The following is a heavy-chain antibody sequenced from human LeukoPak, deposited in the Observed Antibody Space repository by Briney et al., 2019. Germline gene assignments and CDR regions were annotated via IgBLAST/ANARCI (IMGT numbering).Heavy chain of an antibody. CDR2: MNPNSGNT. J-gene: IGHJ4*02. CDR3: ARGMDLAAAGTAEEVYYFDY. D-gene: IGHD6-13*01. CDR1: GYTFTSYD. Sequence: GASVKVSCKASGYTFTSYDINWVRQATGQGLEWMGWMNPNSGNTGYAQKFQGRVTITRNTSISTAYMELSSLRSEDTAVYYCARGMDLAAAGTAEEVYYFDYWGQGTLVTVSS. V-gene: IGHV1-8*03.